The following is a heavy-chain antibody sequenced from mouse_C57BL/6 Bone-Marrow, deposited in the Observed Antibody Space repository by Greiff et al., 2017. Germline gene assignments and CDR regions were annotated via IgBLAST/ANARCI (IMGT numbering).Heavy chain of an antibody. D-gene: IGHD1-1*01. V-gene: IGHV5-6*02. CDR2: ISSGGSYT. J-gene: IGHJ3*01. CDR1: GFTFRSYG. Sequence: VKLVESGGDLVKPGGSLTLSCAASGFTFRSYGMSLVRHTPDTRLELVATISSGGSYTYYPDSVKGRFNISRDNAKNTRYLQMSSLKSEETAMYYCAREDYYGSMFAYWGQGTLVTVSA. CDR3: AREDYYGSMFAY.